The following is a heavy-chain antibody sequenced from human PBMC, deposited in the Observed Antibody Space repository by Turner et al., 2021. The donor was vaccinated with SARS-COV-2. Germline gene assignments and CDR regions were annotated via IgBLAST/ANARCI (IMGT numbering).Heavy chain of an antibody. CDR1: GFTFSSYA. CDR2: INGDGTST. CDR3: AGEEVVFRASHTLYYYGMDV. J-gene: IGHJ6*02. D-gene: IGHD3-22*01. Sequence: EVQLVESGGGLVQPGGSLRLSCAASGFTFSSYAMHWVRQAPGKGLVWVARINGDGTSTSYADSEKGRFTISRDKAKNTLYVQMSSLRAEDTAVYYCAGEEVVFRASHTLYYYGMDVWGQGTTVTVSS. V-gene: IGHV3-74*01.